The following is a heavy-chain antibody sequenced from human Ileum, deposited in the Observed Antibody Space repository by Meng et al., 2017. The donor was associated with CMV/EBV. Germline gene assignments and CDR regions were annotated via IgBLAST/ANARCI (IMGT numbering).Heavy chain of an antibody. V-gene: IGHV3-74*01. Sequence: GESLKISCAASGFTFSSYWMHWVRQAPGKGLVWVSRINSDGSSTSYVDSVKGRFTISRDNAKNTMDLQMNSLRAEDTAVYYCARSRNTLHYGGSSGPYWYFDLWGRGTLVTVSS. CDR2: INSDGSST. CDR3: ARSRNTLHYGGSSGPYWYFDL. D-gene: IGHD4-23*01. J-gene: IGHJ2*01. CDR1: GFTFSSYW.